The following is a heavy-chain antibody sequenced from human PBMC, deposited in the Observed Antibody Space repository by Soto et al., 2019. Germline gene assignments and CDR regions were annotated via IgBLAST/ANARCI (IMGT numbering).Heavy chain of an antibody. J-gene: IGHJ5*02. Sequence: PSETLSLTCTVSGGSISSGGYYWSWIRQHPGKGLEWIGYIYYSGSTYYNPSLKSRVTISVDTSKNQFSLKLSSVTAADTAVYYCARWIANNWFDPWGQGTLVTVSS. D-gene: IGHD2-2*03. V-gene: IGHV4-31*03. CDR3: ARWIANNWFDP. CDR2: IYYSGST. CDR1: GGSISSGGYY.